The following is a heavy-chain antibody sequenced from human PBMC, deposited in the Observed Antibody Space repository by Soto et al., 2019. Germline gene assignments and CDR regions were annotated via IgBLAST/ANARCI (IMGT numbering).Heavy chain of an antibody. J-gene: IGHJ6*02. CDR2: ISYDGSNK. D-gene: IGHD2-2*01. CDR3: VIYCSSTSCPFYYYYGMDV. CDR1: GFTFSSYG. V-gene: IGHV3-30*03. Sequence: HPGGSLRLSCAASGFTFSSYGMHWVRQAPGKGLEWVAVISYDGSNKYYADSVKGRFTISRDNSKNTLYLQMNSLRAEDTAVYYCVIYCSSTSCPFYYYYGMDVWGQGTTVTVSS.